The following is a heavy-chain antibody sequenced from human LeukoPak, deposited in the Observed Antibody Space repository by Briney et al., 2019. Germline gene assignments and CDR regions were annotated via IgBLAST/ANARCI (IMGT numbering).Heavy chain of an antibody. D-gene: IGHD3-22*01. Sequence: GGSLRLSCAASGFTFSSYGMHWVRQAPGKGLEWVAVISYDGSNKYYADSVKGRFTISRDNSKSTLYLQMNSLRAEDTAVYYCAKDHYDSSGYYPRYYFDYWGQGTLVTVSS. CDR2: ISYDGSNK. J-gene: IGHJ4*02. V-gene: IGHV3-30*18. CDR1: GFTFSSYG. CDR3: AKDHYDSSGYYPRYYFDY.